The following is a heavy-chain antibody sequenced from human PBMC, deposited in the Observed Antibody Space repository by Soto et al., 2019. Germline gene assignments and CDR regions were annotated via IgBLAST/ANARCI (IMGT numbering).Heavy chain of an antibody. CDR1: GFTFSSYT. V-gene: IGHV3-30-3*01. Sequence: PGGSLRLSCAASGFTFSSYTMHWVRQTPGKGLEWVAHISYDGGDKYYADSVKGRFTISRDNSKNTLYLQMNSLKTEDTSVYYCARKYSLAVGPQGFWGQEILVTVS. J-gene: IGHJ4*02. CDR2: ISYDGGDK. CDR3: ARKYSLAVGPQGF. D-gene: IGHD3-16*01.